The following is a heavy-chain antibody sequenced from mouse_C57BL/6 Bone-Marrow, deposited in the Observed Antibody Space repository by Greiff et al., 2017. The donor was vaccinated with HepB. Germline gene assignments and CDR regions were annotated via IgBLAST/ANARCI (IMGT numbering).Heavy chain of an antibody. J-gene: IGHJ3*01. Sequence: QVQLQQPGAELVRPGTSVKLSCKASGYTFTSYWMHWVKQRPGQGLEWIGVIDPSDSYTNYNQKFKGKATLTVDTSSSTAYMQLSSLTSEDSAVYYCGGRFYGSSSAWFAYWGQGTLVTVSA. CDR3: GGRFYGSSSAWFAY. CDR2: IDPSDSYT. CDR1: GYTFTSYW. D-gene: IGHD1-1*01. V-gene: IGHV1-59*01.